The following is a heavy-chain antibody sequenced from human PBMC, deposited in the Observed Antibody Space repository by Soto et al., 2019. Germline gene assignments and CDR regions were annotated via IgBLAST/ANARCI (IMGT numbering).Heavy chain of an antibody. CDR3: AKDPTIAPRWALDI. J-gene: IGHJ3*02. CDR2: ISSDGSRK. Sequence: GGSLRLSCAASRFTFSNYGMHWARQAPGKAPEWVAVISSDGSRKDYADFVKGRFTISRDDAKNTLYLQMNSLRTDDTALYYCAKDPTIAPRWALDIWGQGALVTGSS. CDR1: RFTFSNYG. D-gene: IGHD6-13*01. V-gene: IGHV3-30*18.